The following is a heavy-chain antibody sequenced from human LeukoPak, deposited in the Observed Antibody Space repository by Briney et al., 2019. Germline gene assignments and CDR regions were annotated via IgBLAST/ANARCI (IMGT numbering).Heavy chain of an antibody. Sequence: GASVKVSCTASGYTFTGYYMHWVRQAPGQGLEWMGWINPNSGGTNYAQKFQGRVTMTRDTSISTAYMELSRLRSDDTAVYYCARDGYYYGSGSYYDFDYWGQGTLVTVSS. D-gene: IGHD3-10*01. CDR1: GYTFTGYY. CDR2: INPNSGGT. V-gene: IGHV1-2*02. J-gene: IGHJ4*02. CDR3: ARDGYYYGSGSYYDFDY.